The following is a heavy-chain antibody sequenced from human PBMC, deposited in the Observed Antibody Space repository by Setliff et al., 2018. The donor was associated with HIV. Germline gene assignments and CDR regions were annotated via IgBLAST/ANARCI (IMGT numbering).Heavy chain of an antibody. D-gene: IGHD4-17*01. CDR2: ISTSGDTI. V-gene: IGHV3-48*03. J-gene: IGHJ4*02. Sequence: LSLTCSVSGFSIGRTSYYWGWIRQSPEKGLEWLSYISTSGDTIYYADSMKGRFTISRDNAKKSLYLQMDSLRAEDTAVYYCARCPPRVYGEDYWGQGTLVTVSS. CDR1: GFSIGRTS. CDR3: ARCPPRVYGEDY.